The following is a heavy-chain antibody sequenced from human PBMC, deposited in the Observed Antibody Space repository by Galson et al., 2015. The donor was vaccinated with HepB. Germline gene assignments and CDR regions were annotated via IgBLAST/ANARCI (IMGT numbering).Heavy chain of an antibody. CDR2: INPSGGST. J-gene: IGHJ6*02. Sequence: SAHVSRKASGYTLTSSYTHWVRQAPGQGLEWMGIINPSGGSTSYAQKFQGRVTMTRDTSTSTVYMELSSLRSEDTAVYYCAREMSGSFLYYGMDVWGQGTTVTVSS. CDR1: GYTLTSSY. D-gene: IGHD1-26*01. CDR3: AREMSGSFLYYGMDV. V-gene: IGHV1-46*01.